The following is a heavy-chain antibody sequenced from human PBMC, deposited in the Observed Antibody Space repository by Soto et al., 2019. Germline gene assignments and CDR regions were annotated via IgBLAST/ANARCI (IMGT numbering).Heavy chain of an antibody. CDR2: IHYFGST. J-gene: IGHJ4*02. CDR3: ARGGSYVGFDS. CDR1: GGSLNSSSHY. V-gene: IGHV4-61*01. D-gene: IGHD1-26*01. Sequence: QVQLQDSGPGLVKPSETLSLTCTVSGGSLNSSSHYWSWIRQPPGKGLEWIGYIHYFGSTKYNPSLESRVVISVDTSKNQFSLKVPSVTAADTAIYFCARGGSYVGFDSWGQGARVTVSS.